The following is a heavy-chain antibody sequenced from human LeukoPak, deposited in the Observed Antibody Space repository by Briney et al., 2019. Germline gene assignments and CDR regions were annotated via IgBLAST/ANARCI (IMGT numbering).Heavy chain of an antibody. V-gene: IGHV3-11*04. CDR3: ARDQVGATTYYYYMDV. CDR2: ISSSGSTI. Sequence: PGGSLRLSCAASGFTFSDYYMSWIRQAPGKGLEWVSYISSSGSTIYYADSVKGRFTIFRDNAKNSLYLQMNSLRAEDTAVYYCARDQVGATTYYYYMDVWGKGTTVTVSS. J-gene: IGHJ6*03. CDR1: GFTFSDYY. D-gene: IGHD1-26*01.